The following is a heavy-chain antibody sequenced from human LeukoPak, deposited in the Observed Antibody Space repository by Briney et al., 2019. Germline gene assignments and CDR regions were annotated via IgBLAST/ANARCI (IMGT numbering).Heavy chain of an antibody. Sequence: SAKVSCKASGGTFSSYAISWVRQAPGQGLEWMGGIIPIFGTANYAQKFQGRVTITTDESTSTAYMELSSLRTEDTAVYYRARATYSSGWYLLYYFDYWGQGTLVTVSS. CDR2: IIPIFGTA. D-gene: IGHD6-19*01. V-gene: IGHV1-69*05. J-gene: IGHJ4*02. CDR1: GGTFSSYA. CDR3: ARATYSSGWYLLYYFDY.